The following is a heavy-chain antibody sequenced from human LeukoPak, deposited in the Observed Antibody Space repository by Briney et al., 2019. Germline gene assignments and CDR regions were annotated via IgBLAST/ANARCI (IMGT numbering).Heavy chain of an antibody. J-gene: IGHJ4*02. Sequence: PSETLSLTCAVSGGFFRDYSWTWIRPSPGKGLEWIGDINDSGSTNYNPSLKSRVTISVDKSKNQYSLKLSSVTAADTAVYYCARDMVRGVGFDYWGQGTLVTVSS. CDR1: GGFFRDYS. CDR3: ARDMVRGVGFDY. D-gene: IGHD3-10*01. CDR2: INDSGST. V-gene: IGHV4-34*01.